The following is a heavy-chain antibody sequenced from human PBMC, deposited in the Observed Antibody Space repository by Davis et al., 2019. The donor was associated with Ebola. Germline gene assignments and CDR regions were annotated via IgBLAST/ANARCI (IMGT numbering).Heavy chain of an antibody. CDR1: GYTFTSYA. J-gene: IGHJ6*02. Sequence: SVKVSCKASGYTFTSYAMNWVRQAPGQGLEWMGGIIPIFGTANYAQKFQGRVTITADESTSTAYMELSSLRSEDTAVYYCASWDYGDYAGYYYYGMDVWGQGTTVTVSS. D-gene: IGHD4-17*01. CDR2: IIPIFGTA. V-gene: IGHV1-69*13. CDR3: ASWDYGDYAGYYYYGMDV.